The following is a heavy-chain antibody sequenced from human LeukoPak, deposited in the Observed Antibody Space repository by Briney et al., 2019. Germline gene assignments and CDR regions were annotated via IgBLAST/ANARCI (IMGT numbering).Heavy chain of an antibody. CDR1: GFTFSSYE. D-gene: IGHD6-13*01. J-gene: IGHJ4*02. Sequence: QPGGSLRLSCAASGFTFSSYEMNWVRQAPGKGLEWVSYISSSGSTKYYADSVKGRFTISRDNAKNSLSLQMSSLRAEDTAVYYCASLKTRSSSYVDYWGQGTLVTVSS. V-gene: IGHV3-48*03. CDR3: ASLKTRSSSYVDY. CDR2: ISSSGSTK.